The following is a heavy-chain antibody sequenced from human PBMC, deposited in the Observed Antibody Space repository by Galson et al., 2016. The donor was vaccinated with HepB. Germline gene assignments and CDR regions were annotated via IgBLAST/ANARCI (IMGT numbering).Heavy chain of an antibody. CDR2: ISGSGGSI. Sequence: SLRLSCAASGFPFSTXGMSWVRQAPGKGLEWVSGISGSGGSIXSADSVKGRFTISRDNSKNTLYLQMNSLRAEDTAVYYCARAYYYGMDGWGQGTPVTVSS. V-gene: IGHV3-23*01. J-gene: IGHJ6*02. CDR1: GFPFSTXG. CDR3: ARAYYYGMDG.